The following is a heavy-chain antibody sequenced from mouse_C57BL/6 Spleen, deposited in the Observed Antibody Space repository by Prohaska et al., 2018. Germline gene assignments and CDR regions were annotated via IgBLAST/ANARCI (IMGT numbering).Heavy chain of an antibody. CDR1: GFTFSNYW. Sequence: EVQLEESGGGLVQPGGYMQLSCVASGFTFSNYWMNWVLQSPEKGLEWVAQIRLKSDNYATDYAESVKGRFTISRDDSKSSVYLQMNNLRAEDTGIYYCTEAYGNYWGQGTTLTVYS. CDR2: IRLKSDNYAT. V-gene: IGHV6-3*01. J-gene: IGHJ2*01. CDR3: TEAYGNY. D-gene: IGHD1-1*01.